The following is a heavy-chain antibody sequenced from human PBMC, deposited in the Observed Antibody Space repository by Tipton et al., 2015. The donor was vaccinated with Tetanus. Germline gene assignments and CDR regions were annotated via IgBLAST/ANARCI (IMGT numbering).Heavy chain of an antibody. CDR1: GYTFTSYD. Sequence: VQLVQSGAEVKKPGASVKVSCKASGYTFTSYDINWVRQATGQGLEWMGWMIPNSGNTGYAQKFQGRVTMSRNTSISTAYMELSSLRSEDTAVYSCARGPHQLFQPPIPDYWGQGTLVTVSS. J-gene: IGHJ4*02. CDR3: ARGPHQLFQPPIPDY. CDR2: MIPNSGNT. D-gene: IGHD2-2*01. V-gene: IGHV1-8*01.